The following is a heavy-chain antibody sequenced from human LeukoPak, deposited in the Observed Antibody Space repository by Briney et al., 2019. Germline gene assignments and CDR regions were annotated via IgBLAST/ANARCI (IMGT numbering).Heavy chain of an antibody. D-gene: IGHD6-19*01. J-gene: IGHJ4*02. CDR3: ARSGSGWYRGLFDY. V-gene: IGHV4-59*08. Sequence: SETLSLTCTVSGGSISSYYWNWIRQPPGKGLEWIGYVFYSGSTNYNPSLKSRVTISVDTSKNNFSLKLSSVTAADTAVYYCARSGSGWYRGLFDYWGQGNLVTVSP. CDR1: GGSISSYY. CDR2: VFYSGST.